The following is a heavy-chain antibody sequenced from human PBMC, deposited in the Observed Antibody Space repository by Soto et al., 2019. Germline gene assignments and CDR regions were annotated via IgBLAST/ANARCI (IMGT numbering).Heavy chain of an antibody. CDR3: ARHVLGRWAAMVALDY. J-gene: IGHJ4*02. CDR1: GGSISSYY. CDR2: IYYSGST. Sequence: SETLSLTCTVSGGSISSYYWSWIRQPPGKGLEWIGYIYYSGSTNYNPSLKSRVTISVDTSKNQFSLKLSSVTAADTAVYYCARHVLGRWAAMVALDYWGQGTLVTVSS. D-gene: IGHD5-18*01. V-gene: IGHV4-59*08.